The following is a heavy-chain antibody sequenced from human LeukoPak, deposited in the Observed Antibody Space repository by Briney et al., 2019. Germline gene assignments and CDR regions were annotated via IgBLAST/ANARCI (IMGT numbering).Heavy chain of an antibody. V-gene: IGHV1-18*01. J-gene: IGHJ4*02. CDR1: GYTFTSYG. CDR3: AGRLSRYYYDSSGYSH. D-gene: IGHD3-22*01. Sequence: GASVKVSCKASGYTFTSYGISWVRQAPGQGLEWMGWISAYNGNTNYAQKLQGRVTMTTDTSTSTAYMELRSLRSDDTAVYYCAGRLSRYYYDSSGYSHWGQGTLVTVSS. CDR2: ISAYNGNT.